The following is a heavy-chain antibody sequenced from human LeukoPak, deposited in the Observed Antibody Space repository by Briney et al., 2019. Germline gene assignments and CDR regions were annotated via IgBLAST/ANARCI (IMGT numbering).Heavy chain of an antibody. D-gene: IGHD2-2*02. CDR3: ARDMLYCSSTSCYRLNAFDI. CDR2: IYYSGST. Sequence: SETLSLTCTVSGGSISSGSYYWSWIRQPPGKGLEWIGYIYYSGSTNYNPSLKSRVTISVDTSKNQFSLKLSSVTAADTAVYYCARDMLYCSSTSCYRLNAFDIWGQGTMVTVSS. J-gene: IGHJ3*02. V-gene: IGHV4-61*01. CDR1: GGSISSGSYY.